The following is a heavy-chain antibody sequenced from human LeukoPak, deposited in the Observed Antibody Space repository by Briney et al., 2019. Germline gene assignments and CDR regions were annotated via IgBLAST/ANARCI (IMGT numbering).Heavy chain of an antibody. V-gene: IGHV4-39*07. J-gene: IGHJ6*03. CDR3: ARVRDGYQGSYMDV. D-gene: IGHD5-24*01. CDR2: MYSSGST. Sequence: SETLSLTCTVSGGSISSSSYYWGWIRQPPGKGLEWIGSMYSSGSTYYNPSLKSRVTISVDTSKNQFSLKLSSVTAADTAVYYCARVRDGYQGSYMDVWGKGTTVTVSS. CDR1: GGSISSSSYY.